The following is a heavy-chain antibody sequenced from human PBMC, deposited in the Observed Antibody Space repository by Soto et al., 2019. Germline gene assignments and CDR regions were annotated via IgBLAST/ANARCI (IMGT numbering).Heavy chain of an antibody. CDR2: IRSNIYDGTT. V-gene: IGHV3-49*03. D-gene: IGHD1-26*01. CDR1: GFTFRDYA. CDR3: TRVSPDCSDRRYYHPN. J-gene: IGHJ4*02. Sequence: GGSLRLSCMASGFTFRDYAISWFRQAPGKGLQWVSFIRSNIYDGTTEYDASVKGRFTISRDDSKTIAYLQMNSLKTEDTGVYYCTRVSPDCSDRRYYHPNSGQGSPVTVSS.